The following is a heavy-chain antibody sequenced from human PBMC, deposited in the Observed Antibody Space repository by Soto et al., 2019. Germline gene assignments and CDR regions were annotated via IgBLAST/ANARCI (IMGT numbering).Heavy chain of an antibody. CDR3: ARRTRENRLWSPLDYYYGMDV. D-gene: IGHD3-10*01. CDR2: IYYSGST. V-gene: IGHV4-39*01. J-gene: IGHJ6*02. Sequence: SETLSLTCTVSGGSISSSSYYWGWIRQPPGKGLEWIGSIYYSGSTYYNPSLKSRVTISVDTSKNQFSLKLSSVTAADTAVYYCARRTRENRLWSPLDYYYGMDVWGQGTTVTVSS. CDR1: GGSISSSSYY.